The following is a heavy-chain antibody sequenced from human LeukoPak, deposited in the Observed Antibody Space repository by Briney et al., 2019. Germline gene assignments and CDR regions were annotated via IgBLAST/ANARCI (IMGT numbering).Heavy chain of an antibody. J-gene: IGHJ4*02. D-gene: IGHD5-24*01. CDR1: GFTFSSYG. V-gene: IGHV3-33*01. CDR3: ARLEGDEPFDY. CDR2: IWYDGSNK. Sequence: GRSLRLSCAASGFTFSSYGMHWVRQAPGKGLEWVAVIWYDGSNKYYADSVKGRFTISRDNSKNTLYLQMNSLRAEDTAVYHCARLEGDEPFDYWGQGTLVTVSS.